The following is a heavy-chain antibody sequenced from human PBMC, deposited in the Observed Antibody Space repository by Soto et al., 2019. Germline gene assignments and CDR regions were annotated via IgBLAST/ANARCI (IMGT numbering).Heavy chain of an antibody. Sequence: GGSLRLSCAVSGFTFTSYSMSWVRQAPGEGLEWVANIRQDGHEKYHVDSVRGRFTISRDNAQNSLYLQMDSLRAEDTAMYYCARDLPGYCSTTNCYYYFDFWGQGTLVTVSS. CDR2: IRQDGHEK. CDR3: ARDLPGYCSTTNCYYYFDF. CDR1: GFTFTSYS. J-gene: IGHJ4*02. D-gene: IGHD2-2*01. V-gene: IGHV3-7*03.